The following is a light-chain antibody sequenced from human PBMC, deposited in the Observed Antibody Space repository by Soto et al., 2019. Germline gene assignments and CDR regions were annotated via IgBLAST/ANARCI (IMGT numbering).Light chain of an antibody. CDR1: QDINNY. J-gene: IGKJ5*01. CDR2: DAT. CDR3: HQYDNLPPT. V-gene: IGKV1-33*01. Sequence: DIQMTQSPSSLSAYVGDRVTITCQASQDINNYLDWYQQKPGQAPRLLIYDATNLETGVPSRFSGSGSRTDFSFTISSLQPEDIATYYCHQYDNLPPTFGQGTRLEIK.